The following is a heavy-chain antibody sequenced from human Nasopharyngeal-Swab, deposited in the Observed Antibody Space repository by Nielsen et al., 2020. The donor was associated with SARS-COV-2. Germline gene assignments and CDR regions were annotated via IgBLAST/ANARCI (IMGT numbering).Heavy chain of an antibody. CDR1: GYTFTGYY. CDR3: ARALYSYYYMDV. Sequence: ASAKVSCNASGYTFTGYYMHWVRQAPGQGLEWMGWINPNSGGTNYAQKFQGWVTMTRDTSISTAYMELSRLRSDDTAVYYCARALYSYYYMDVWGKGTTVTVSS. J-gene: IGHJ6*03. CDR2: INPNSGGT. D-gene: IGHD2-8*01. V-gene: IGHV1-2*04.